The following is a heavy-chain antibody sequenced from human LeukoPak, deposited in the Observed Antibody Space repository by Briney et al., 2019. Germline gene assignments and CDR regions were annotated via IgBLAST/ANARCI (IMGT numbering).Heavy chain of an antibody. D-gene: IGHD3-10*01. V-gene: IGHV4-59*08. CDR1: GASINTYY. Sequence: SETLSLTCTVSGASINTYYWSWIRQPPGKGLEWIGYIYYSGSTNYNPSLKSRVTISVDTPKNQFSLKLSSVTAADTAVYYCASNYYGSGSLDYWGQGTLVTVSS. CDR2: IYYSGST. J-gene: IGHJ4*02. CDR3: ASNYYGSGSLDY.